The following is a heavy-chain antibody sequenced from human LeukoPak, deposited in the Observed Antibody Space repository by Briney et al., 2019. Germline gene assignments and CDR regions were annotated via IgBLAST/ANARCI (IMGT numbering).Heavy chain of an antibody. CDR1: GFTFSSYA. J-gene: IGHJ3*02. CDR2: ISGSGGST. V-gene: IGHV3-23*01. Sequence: LSGGSLRLSCAASGFTFSSYAMSWVRQAPGKGLEWVSAISGSGGSTYYADSVKGRFTISRDNSKNMLYLQMNSLRAEDTAVYYCAKVSAVVVFFLVSAFDIWGQGTMVTVSS. D-gene: IGHD3-22*01. CDR3: AKVSAVVVFFLVSAFDI.